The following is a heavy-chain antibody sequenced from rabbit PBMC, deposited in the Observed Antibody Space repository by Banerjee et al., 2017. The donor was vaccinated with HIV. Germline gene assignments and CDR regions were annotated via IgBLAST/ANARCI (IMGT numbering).Heavy chain of an antibody. CDR2: IYTGGSGDT. V-gene: IGHV1S45*01. CDR1: GFSFSNKYV. Sequence: QEQLEESGGDLVKPEGSPTLTCTASGFSFSNKYVMCWVRQAPGKGLEWIACIYTGGSGDTHYASWAKGRFTISKTSWTTVTLQMTSLTAADTATYFCARDLAGVIGWNFGLWGPGTLVTVS. CDR3: ARDLAGVIGWNFGL. D-gene: IGHD4-1*01. J-gene: IGHJ4*01.